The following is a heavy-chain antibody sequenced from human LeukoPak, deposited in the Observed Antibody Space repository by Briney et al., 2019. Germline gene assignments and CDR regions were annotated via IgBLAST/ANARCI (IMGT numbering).Heavy chain of an antibody. V-gene: IGHV4-59*01. J-gene: IGHJ4*02. CDR1: GGSTSSYY. CDR3: ARDRRLYYDFWSGYRFEGFDY. CDR2: IYYSGST. Sequence: SGTLSLTCTVSGGSTSSYYWSWVRQPPGKGLEWIGYIYYSGSTNYNPSFKSRVTISVDTSKNQPSMKLSSETAADTAVYYCARDRRLYYDFWSGYRFEGFDYWGQGTLVTVSS. D-gene: IGHD3-3*01.